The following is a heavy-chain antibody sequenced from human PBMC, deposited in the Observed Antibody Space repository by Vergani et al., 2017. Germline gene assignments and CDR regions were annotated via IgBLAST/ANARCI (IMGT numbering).Heavy chain of an antibody. CDR2: MNPNSGNT. D-gene: IGHD1-26*01. J-gene: IGHJ6*03. V-gene: IGHV1-8*02. Sequence: QVQLVQSGAEVRKPGASVKVSCKASGYTFTSYDINWVRQATGQGLEWMGWMNPNSGNTGNAQKFQGRSTMTRNTSIRTAYMELSSLGSEDTAVYYCAKDPSYRPTTNYYYMDVWGKGTTVTVSS. CDR1: GYTFTSYD. CDR3: AKDPSYRPTTNYYYMDV.